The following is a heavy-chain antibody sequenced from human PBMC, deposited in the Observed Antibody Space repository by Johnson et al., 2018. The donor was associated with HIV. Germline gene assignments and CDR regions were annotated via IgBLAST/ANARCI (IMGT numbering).Heavy chain of an antibody. CDR2: IRYDGSNK. Sequence: VQLMESGGGVVQPGGSLRLSCAASGFTFSNYGMHWVRQAPGKGLEWVAFIRYDGSNKYYADSVKGRFTISRDNSKNTLYLQMNSLGADDTAVYYCAKSYYYDSSGSRAFDIWGQGTMVTGSS. V-gene: IGHV3-30*02. CDR1: GFTFSNYG. CDR3: AKSYYYDSSGSRAFDI. J-gene: IGHJ3*02. D-gene: IGHD3-22*01.